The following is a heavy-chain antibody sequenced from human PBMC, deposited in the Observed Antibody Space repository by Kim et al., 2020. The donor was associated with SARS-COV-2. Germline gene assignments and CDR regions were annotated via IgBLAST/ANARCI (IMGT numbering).Heavy chain of an antibody. V-gene: IGHV3-9*01. CDR2: I. CDR3: AKGGRLDYFDY. J-gene: IGHJ4*02. Sequence: IGYADCVKGRFTITRDNAQHSLYLQMSSLRAEVTALYCCAKGGRLDYFDYWGQGTLVTVSS.